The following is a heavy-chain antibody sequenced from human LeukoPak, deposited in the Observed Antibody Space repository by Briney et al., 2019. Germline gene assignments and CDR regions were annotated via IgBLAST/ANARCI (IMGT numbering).Heavy chain of an antibody. CDR1: GASISNYY. CDR2: IHSSGGS. J-gene: IGHJ4*02. V-gene: IGHV4-4*09. CDR3: ARLGSYHDF. D-gene: IGHD1-26*01. Sequence: PSGTLSLTCTVSGASISNYYWSWIRQTPEKGLEWMGHIHSSGGSSYYPSLKSRLTLSIDTSRNQRSLKLPSVTAADTAVYFCARLGSYHDFWGQGALVTVSS.